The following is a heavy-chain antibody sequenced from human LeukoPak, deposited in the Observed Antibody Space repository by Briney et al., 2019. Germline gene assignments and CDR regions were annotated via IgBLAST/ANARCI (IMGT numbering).Heavy chain of an antibody. CDR2: TSYNGNT. CDR1: RYTFSNYG. Sequence: AGVKDSCKASRYTFSNYGISWVRQAPGLGLEGMGWTSYNGNTNYAQRFQDRGTITTDTTTTTAYMEVRSLEYDDTAVYYCARHSGSVWQALGYCGRGTLVTVSS. D-gene: IGHD6-19*01. J-gene: IGHJ4*02. V-gene: IGHV1-18*04. CDR3: ARHSGSVWQALGY.